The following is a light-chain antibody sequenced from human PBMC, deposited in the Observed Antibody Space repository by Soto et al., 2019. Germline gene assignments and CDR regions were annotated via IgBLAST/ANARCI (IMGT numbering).Light chain of an antibody. CDR1: SSNIGSNY. Sequence: QSVLTQPPSASGAPGQRGTISCSRSSSNIGSNYVYWYQQLPGTAPKLLIYRNNQRPSGVPDRFSGSKSGTSASLAISGLRSEDEADYYCAAWDDSLSGPDVFGTGTKVTVL. CDR3: AAWDDSLSGPDV. V-gene: IGLV1-47*01. CDR2: RNN. J-gene: IGLJ1*01.